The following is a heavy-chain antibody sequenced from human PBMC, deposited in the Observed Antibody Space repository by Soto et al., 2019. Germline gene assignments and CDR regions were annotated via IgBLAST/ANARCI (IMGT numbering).Heavy chain of an antibody. CDR1: GGSISSGGYY. Sequence: TSETLSLTCTVSGGSISSGGYYWSWIRQHPGKGLEWIGYIYYSGSTYYNPSLKSRVTISVDTSKNQFSLKLSSVTAADTAVYYCAREEIYYGSGSYPENWGQGTLVTVSS. V-gene: IGHV4-31*03. D-gene: IGHD3-10*01. CDR2: IYYSGST. J-gene: IGHJ4*02. CDR3: AREEIYYGSGSYPEN.